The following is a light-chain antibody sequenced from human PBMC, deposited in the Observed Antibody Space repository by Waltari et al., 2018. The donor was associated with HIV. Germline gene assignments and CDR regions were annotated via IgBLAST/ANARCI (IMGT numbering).Light chain of an antibody. V-gene: IGLV2-23*02. CDR1: SRDVGRYAL. CDR3: CSYAGPHPLV. J-gene: IGLJ2*01. Sequence: QSALTQPASVSGSPGQSITMSCTGTSRDVGRYALVSWYQHFPGKAPKLIIFEVTQRPSGISTRFSGSKSGSTASLTISGLQAEDEADYFCCSYAGPHPLVFGGGTKLTVL. CDR2: EVT.